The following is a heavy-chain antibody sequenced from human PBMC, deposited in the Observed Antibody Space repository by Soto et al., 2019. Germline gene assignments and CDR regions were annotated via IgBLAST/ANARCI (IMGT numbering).Heavy chain of an antibody. J-gene: IGHJ3*02. CDR2: ISSSGSGI. V-gene: IGHV3-11*01. CDR1: GFTFSDYY. CDR3: ARAYSDAFDI. Sequence: SLRLSGAASGFTFSDYYMTWIRQAPGKGLEWVSYISSSGSGIYYPDSVKGRFTISRDNAKNSLYLQMSSLRAEDTAVYYCARAYSDAFDIWGQGTMVTVSS. D-gene: IGHD2-15*01.